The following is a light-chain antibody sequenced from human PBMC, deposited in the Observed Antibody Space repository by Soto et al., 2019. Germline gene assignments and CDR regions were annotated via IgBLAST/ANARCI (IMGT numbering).Light chain of an antibody. CDR1: QSVSSSY. J-gene: IGKJ1*01. CDR2: GAS. Sequence: EIVLTQSPCTLSLPLGERAPLSCRASQSVSSSYLAWYQQKPGQAPRLLIYGASSRATGIPDRFSGSGSGTDFTLTISRLEPEDFAVYYCQQYGSSRTLGQGTKVDIK. V-gene: IGKV3-20*01. CDR3: QQYGSSRT.